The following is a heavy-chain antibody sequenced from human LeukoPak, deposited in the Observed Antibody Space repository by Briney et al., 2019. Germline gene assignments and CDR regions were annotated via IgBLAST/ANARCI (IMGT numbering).Heavy chain of an antibody. D-gene: IGHD4-23*01. CDR3: ARPTTVALDY. J-gene: IGHJ4*02. Sequence: GESLRLSCAASGFTISDYDMNWVRQPPGKGLEWVSYSTSSSRTINYGDSVKGRFTVSRDNAKNSLYLQMDSLRDEDTAVYYCARPTTVALDYWGQGTLVTVSS. CDR1: GFTISDYD. CDR2: STSSSRTI. V-gene: IGHV3-48*02.